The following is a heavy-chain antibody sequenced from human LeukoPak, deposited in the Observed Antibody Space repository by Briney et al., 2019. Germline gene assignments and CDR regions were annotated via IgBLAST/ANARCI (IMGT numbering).Heavy chain of an antibody. CDR1: GGSISSSSYY. Sequence: SETLSLTCTVSGGSISSSSYYWGWIRQPPGKGLEWIGSIYYSGSTYYNPSLKSRVTLSVDTSKNQFSLKLSSVTAADTAVYYCAKDYDFWSGPGYWGQGTLVTVSS. CDR2: IYYSGST. CDR3: AKDYDFWSGPGY. D-gene: IGHD3-3*01. V-gene: IGHV4-39*01. J-gene: IGHJ4*02.